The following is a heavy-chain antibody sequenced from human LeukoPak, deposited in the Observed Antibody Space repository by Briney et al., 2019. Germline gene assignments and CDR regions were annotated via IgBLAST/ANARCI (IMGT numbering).Heavy chain of an antibody. CDR3: ARGRRWLQF. CDR2: INHSGST. Sequence: SETPSLTCAVYGGSFSGYYWSWIRQPPGRGLEWIGEINHSGSTNYHPSLKSRVTISVDTSKNQFSLKLSSVTAADTAVYYCARGRRWLQFGGQGTLVTVSS. D-gene: IGHD5-24*01. CDR1: GGSFSGYY. J-gene: IGHJ4*02. V-gene: IGHV4-34*01.